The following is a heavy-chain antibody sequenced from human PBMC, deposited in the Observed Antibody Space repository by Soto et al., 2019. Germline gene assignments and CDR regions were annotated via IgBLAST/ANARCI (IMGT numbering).Heavy chain of an antibody. J-gene: IGHJ6*02. D-gene: IGHD6-19*01. CDR1: GGSISSYY. Sequence: KTSETLSLTCTVSGGSISSYYWSWIRQPPGKGLEWIGYIYYSGGTNYNPSLKSRVTISVDTSKNQFSLKLSSVTAADTAVYYCARGVAVAGTPLFFYYYYGMNVWGQGTTVTVSS. CDR3: ARGVAVAGTPLFFYYYYGMNV. CDR2: IYYSGGT. V-gene: IGHV4-59*01.